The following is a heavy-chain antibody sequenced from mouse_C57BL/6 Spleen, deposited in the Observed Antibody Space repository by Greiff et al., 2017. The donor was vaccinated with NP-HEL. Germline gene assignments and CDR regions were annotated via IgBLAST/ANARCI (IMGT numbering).Heavy chain of an antibody. CDR3: ARDYYGSSYGYFDV. J-gene: IGHJ1*03. D-gene: IGHD1-1*01. CDR2: INPSNGGT. Sequence: QVQLQQPGTELVKPGASVKLSCKASGYTFTSYWMHWVKQRPGQGLEWIGNINPSNGGTNYNEKFKSKATLTVDKASSTAYMQLRSLTSEDSAVYYCARDYYGSSYGYFDVWGTGTTVTVSS. V-gene: IGHV1-53*01. CDR1: GYTFTSYW.